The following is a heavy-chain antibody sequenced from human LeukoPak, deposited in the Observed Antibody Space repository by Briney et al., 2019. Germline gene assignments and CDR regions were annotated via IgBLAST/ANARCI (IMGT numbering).Heavy chain of an antibody. D-gene: IGHD5-18*01. CDR1: GFTFNSYG. CDR2: IRSDGTNK. Sequence: GGSLRLSCAASGFTFNSYGMHWVRQAPGKGLEWVAFIRSDGTNKYYADSVKGRFTISRDNSKNTLYLQMHSLRPEDAAVYYCAKGYSFHFDYWGQGTLVTVSS. V-gene: IGHV3-30*02. J-gene: IGHJ4*02. CDR3: AKGYSFHFDY.